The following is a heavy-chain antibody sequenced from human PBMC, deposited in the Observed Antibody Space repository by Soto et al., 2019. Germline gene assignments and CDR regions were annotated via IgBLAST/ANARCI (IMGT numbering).Heavy chain of an antibody. CDR1: GFTFSRYA. J-gene: IGHJ4*02. V-gene: IGHV3-23*01. CDR3: ARFSSCRGDCPSDY. Sequence: HPGGSLRLSCAASGFTFSRYAMNWVRQAPGKGLEWVSSISGDGERTYYADSVKDRFTVSRDNSKSILNLHMNSLRGEDTAIYYCARFSSCRGDCPSDYWGQGTLVTVSS. D-gene: IGHD2-21*01. CDR2: ISGDGERT.